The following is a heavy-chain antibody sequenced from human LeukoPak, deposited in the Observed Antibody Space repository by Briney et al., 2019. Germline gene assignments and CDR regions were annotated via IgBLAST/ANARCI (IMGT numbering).Heavy chain of an antibody. CDR2: FYYSGST. V-gene: IGHV4-39*01. CDR3: ARLWRAAIDY. D-gene: IGHD1-1*01. Sequence: SETLSLTCSVVSGCSISSSSYYWGWIRQPPGKGLEWIGSFYYSGSTYYNPSLKSRVTISADTSKNQFSLKLSSVTAADTAVYYCARLWRAAIDYGGQGTLVTASS. CDR1: GCSISSSSYY. J-gene: IGHJ4*02.